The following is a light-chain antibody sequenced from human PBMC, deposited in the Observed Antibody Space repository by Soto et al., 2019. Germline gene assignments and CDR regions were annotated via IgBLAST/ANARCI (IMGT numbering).Light chain of an antibody. CDR3: SSYTSSIIPEV. CDR2: DVS. V-gene: IGLV2-14*01. Sequence: QSALTQPASVSGSPGQSITISCTGTSSDVGGYNYVSWYQQHPGKAPKLMIYDVSNRPSGVSNRFSGSKSGNTASLTISGLQAEDEADYYRSSYTSSIIPEVFGTGTRAAGL. CDR1: SSDVGGYNY. J-gene: IGLJ1*01.